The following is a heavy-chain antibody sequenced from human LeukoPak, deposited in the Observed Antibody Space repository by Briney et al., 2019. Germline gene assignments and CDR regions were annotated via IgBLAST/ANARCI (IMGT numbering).Heavy chain of an antibody. D-gene: IGHD1-26*01. Sequence: ASVKVSCKASGYTFTSYDTNWVRQATGQGLESMGWMNPNSGNTGYAQKFQGRVTMTRNTSISTAYMELSSLRSEDTAVYYCAIIGSGSYFFDYWGQGTLVTVSS. V-gene: IGHV1-8*01. CDR3: AIIGSGSYFFDY. CDR1: GYTFTSYD. CDR2: MNPNSGNT. J-gene: IGHJ4*02.